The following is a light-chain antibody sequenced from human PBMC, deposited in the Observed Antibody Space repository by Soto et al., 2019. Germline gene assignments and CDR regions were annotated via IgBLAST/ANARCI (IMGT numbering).Light chain of an antibody. V-gene: IGKV3-11*01. CDR3: QQRSHWPRT. CDR2: DVS. Sequence: EIVMTQSSATLSVSPGERATLFFRASQGISTLLAWYQQKPGQAPRLLIYDVSNRATGIPARFSGSGSGTDFSLTISSLEPEDFAVYYCQQRSHWPRTFGQGTKVDIK. J-gene: IGKJ1*01. CDR1: QGISTL.